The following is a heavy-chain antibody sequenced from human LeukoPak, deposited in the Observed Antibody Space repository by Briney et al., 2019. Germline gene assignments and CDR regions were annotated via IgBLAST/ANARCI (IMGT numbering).Heavy chain of an antibody. CDR1: GFTFSSYW. CDR3: ARRPGYSGYFRTLEGAFDI. CDR2: IKQDGSEK. V-gene: IGHV3-7*01. J-gene: IGHJ3*02. D-gene: IGHD5-12*01. Sequence: GGSLRLSCAVSGFTFSSYWMSWVRQAPGKGLYWVATIKQDGSEKYYEDSVNGRFTISRDNAKNSLYLQINSLRAEDTAVYYCARRPGYSGYFRTLEGAFDIWGQGTMVTVSS.